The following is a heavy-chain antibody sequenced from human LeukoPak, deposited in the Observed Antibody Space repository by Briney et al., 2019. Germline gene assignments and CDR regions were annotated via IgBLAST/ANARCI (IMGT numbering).Heavy chain of an antibody. V-gene: IGHV3-48*03. CDR3: ARVGAAAGHFDY. Sequence: PGGSLGLSCAASGFTLSSYEMNWVRQAPGKGLEWVSYISSSGSTIYYADSVKGRFTISRDNAKNSLYLQMNSLRAEDTALYYCARVGAAAGHFDYWGQGTLVTVFS. J-gene: IGHJ4*02. D-gene: IGHD6-13*01. CDR2: ISSSGSTI. CDR1: GFTLSSYE.